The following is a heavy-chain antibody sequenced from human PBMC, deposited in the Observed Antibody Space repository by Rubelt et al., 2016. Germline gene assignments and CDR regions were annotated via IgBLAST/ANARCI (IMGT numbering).Heavy chain of an antibody. J-gene: IGHJ4*02. D-gene: IGHD3-10*01. CDR2: INHSGST. Sequence: QVQLQQWGAGLLKPSETLSLTCAVYGGSFSGYYWSWIRQPPGRGLEWIGEINHSGSTNYNPSLKSRVTISVDTSKNPFPRRLISVTAADTAVYYCARGYGSWTYWFDYWGQGTLVTVSS. CDR3: ARGYGSWTYWFDY. V-gene: IGHV4-34*01. CDR1: GGSFSGYY.